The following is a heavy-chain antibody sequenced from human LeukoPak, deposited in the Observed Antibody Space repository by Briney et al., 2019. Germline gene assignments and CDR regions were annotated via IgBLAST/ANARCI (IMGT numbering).Heavy chain of an antibody. CDR1: GFTFSNAW. D-gene: IGHD2-2*01. CDR2: IKSKTDGGTT. J-gene: IGHJ4*02. Sequence: TGGSLRLSCAASGFTFSNAWMSWVRQAPGKGLEWVGRIKSKTDGGTTDYAAPVKGRFTISRDDSKNTLYLQMNSLKTEDTAVYYCTTIYCSSTSCYRAFDYWGQGTLVTVSS. CDR3: TTIYCSSTSCYRAFDY. V-gene: IGHV3-15*01.